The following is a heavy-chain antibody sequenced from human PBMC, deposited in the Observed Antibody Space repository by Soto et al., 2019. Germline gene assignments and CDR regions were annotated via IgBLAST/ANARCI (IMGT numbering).Heavy chain of an antibody. Sequence: QVQLVQSGAEVKKPGASVKVSCKASGYTFTSYYMHWVRQAPGQGLDWMGGIIPIFGTANYAQKFQGRVTITADKSTSTAYMELSSLRSEDTAVYYCARASTYYDYVWGSSIWGQGTMVTVSS. CDR3: ARASTYYDYVWGSSI. CDR1: GYTFTSYY. V-gene: IGHV1-69*06. D-gene: IGHD3-16*01. CDR2: IIPIFGTA. J-gene: IGHJ3*02.